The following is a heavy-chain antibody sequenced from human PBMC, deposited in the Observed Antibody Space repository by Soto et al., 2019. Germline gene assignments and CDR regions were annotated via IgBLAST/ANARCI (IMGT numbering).Heavy chain of an antibody. D-gene: IGHD6-19*01. J-gene: IGHJ4*02. V-gene: IGHV3-30-3*01. CDR3: ARSVAVAGRDY. CDR1: GFTLSSYS. Sequence: QVQLVESGGGVVQPGRYLRLYCAASGFTLSSYSMPWVRQAPGKGLEWVGVISYDGNKKYYRDSVKGRFSIPRETSNNTVRLQMTSLRPDDTAVYYCARSVAVAGRDYWGQGSLVTVSS. CDR2: ISYDGNKK.